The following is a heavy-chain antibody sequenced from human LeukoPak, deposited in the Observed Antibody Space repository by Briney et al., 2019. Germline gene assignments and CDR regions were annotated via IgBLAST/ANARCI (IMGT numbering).Heavy chain of an antibody. J-gene: IGHJ4*02. V-gene: IGHV3-7*01. CDR2: IKQDGSEK. D-gene: IGHD3-3*01. Sequence: SGGSLRLSCVASRFTFSNYWMSWVRQAPGKGLEWVANIKQDGSEKYYVDSVKGRFTISRDNAKNSLYLQMNSLRAEDTAVYYCARGGGAGYDFWSGYYPVTYFDYWGQGTLVTVSS. CDR3: ARGGGAGYDFWSGYYPVTYFDY. CDR1: RFTFSNYW.